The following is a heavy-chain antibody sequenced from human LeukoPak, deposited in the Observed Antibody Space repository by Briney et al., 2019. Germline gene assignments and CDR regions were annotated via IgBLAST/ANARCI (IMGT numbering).Heavy chain of an antibody. V-gene: IGHV5-51*01. CDR2: IYPGDSDT. J-gene: IGHJ4*02. CDR1: GYSFTTYW. D-gene: IGHD3-16*02. Sequence: GESLKISCKGSGYSFTTYWIGWVRQMPGKGLECMGIIYPGDSDTRYSPSFQGQVTISADKSISTAYLQWSSLKASDTAMYYCASPASLRLGELSFDYWGQGTLVTVSS. CDR3: ASPASLRLGELSFDY.